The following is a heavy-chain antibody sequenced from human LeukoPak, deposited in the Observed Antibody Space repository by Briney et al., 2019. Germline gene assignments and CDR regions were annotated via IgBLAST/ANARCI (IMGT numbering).Heavy chain of an antibody. CDR2: IYHSGSA. V-gene: IGHV4-4*02. D-gene: IGHD1-26*01. Sequence: SETLSLTCTVSGGSINTNNWWNWVRQPPGKGLEWIGEIYHSGSANYNPSLKRRVPMSVDRSKNQFSLTLSSVTAADTAVYYCARDVGSYRRVDYWGQGTLVTVSS. CDR3: ARDVGSYRRVDY. CDR1: GGSINTNNW. J-gene: IGHJ4*02.